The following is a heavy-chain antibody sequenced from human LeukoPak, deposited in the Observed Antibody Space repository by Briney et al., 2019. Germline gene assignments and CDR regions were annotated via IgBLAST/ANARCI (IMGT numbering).Heavy chain of an antibody. V-gene: IGHV1-2*06. CDR1: GYTFTGYY. CDR2: INTYSGGT. Sequence: ASVKVSFTASGYTFTGYYMHWVRQAPGQGLEWMGQINTYSGGTDYAQKFQGRVTMTRDTSISTAYMELTRLRSDDTAVYYCARGGCDYWGQGTLVTVSS. J-gene: IGHJ4*02. CDR3: ARGGCDY. D-gene: IGHD2-15*01.